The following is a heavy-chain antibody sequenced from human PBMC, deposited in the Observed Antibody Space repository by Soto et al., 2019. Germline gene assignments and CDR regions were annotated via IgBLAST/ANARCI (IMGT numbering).Heavy chain of an antibody. V-gene: IGHV4-59*01. CDR1: GGSISSYY. CDR2: IYHTGST. J-gene: IGHJ5*02. Sequence: SETLSLTCTVSGGSISSYYWTWIRQPPGKGLECIGYIYHTGSTNYNPSLKSRVTMSLDTSKNQFSLKLSSVTAADTAVYYCARDPAPWGQGTLVTVSS. CDR3: ARDPAP.